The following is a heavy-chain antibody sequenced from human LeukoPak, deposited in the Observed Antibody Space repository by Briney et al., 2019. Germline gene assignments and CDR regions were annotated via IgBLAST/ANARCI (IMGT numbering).Heavy chain of an antibody. CDR3: ARDFGS. CDR1: GFTFSSYA. J-gene: IGHJ3*01. D-gene: IGHD1-26*01. V-gene: IGHV3-30*04. CDR2: ISYDGSNK. Sequence: GESLRLSCAASGFTFSSYAMHWVRQAPGKGLEWVAVISYDGSNKYYADSVKGRFTISRDNSKNTLYLQMNSLRAEDTALYYCARDFGSWGQGTMVTVSS.